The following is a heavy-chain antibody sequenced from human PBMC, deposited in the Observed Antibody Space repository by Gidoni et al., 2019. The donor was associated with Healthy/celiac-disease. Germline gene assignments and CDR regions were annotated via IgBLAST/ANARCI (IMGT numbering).Heavy chain of an antibody. CDR2: IYYSGST. CDR3: ARGGGAVYYGMDV. D-gene: IGHD3-10*01. J-gene: IGHJ6*02. V-gene: IGHV4-61*01. Sequence: QVQQQESGPGLVKHSETLSLTCTVSGGAVSSGSYYWSWIRQPPGKGLEWIGYIYYSGSTNYTPSLKSRVTISVDTAKNQFSLKLSSVPAADTAVYYCARGGGAVYYGMDVWGHGTTVTVSS. CDR1: GGAVSSGSYY.